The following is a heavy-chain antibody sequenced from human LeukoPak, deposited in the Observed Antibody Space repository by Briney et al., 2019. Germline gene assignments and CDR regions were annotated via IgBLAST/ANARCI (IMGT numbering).Heavy chain of an antibody. D-gene: IGHD3-10*01. J-gene: IGHJ4*02. CDR2: INHSGST. V-gene: IGHV4-34*01. CDR3: ARRTVDRNPYYYGSGRHKRGYFDY. CDR1: GGSFSGYY. Sequence: PSETLSLTCAVYGGSFSGYYWSWIRQPPGKGLEWIGEINHSGSTNYNPSLKSRVTISVDTSKNQFSLKLSSVTAADTAVYYCARRTVDRNPYYYGSGRHKRGYFDYWGQGTLVTVSS.